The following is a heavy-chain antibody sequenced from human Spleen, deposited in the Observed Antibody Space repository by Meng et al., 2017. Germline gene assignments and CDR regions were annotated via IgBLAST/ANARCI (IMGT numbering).Heavy chain of an antibody. J-gene: IGHJ6*02. CDR1: GFTFSSYA. D-gene: IGHD4-17*01. CDR3: ARDSGTVTTYYYYGMDV. Sequence: GESLKISCAASGFTFSSYAMSWVRQAPGKGLEWVANIKQDGSEKYYVDSVKGRFTISRDNAKNSLYLQMNSLRAEDTAVYYCARDSGTVTTYYYYGMDVWGQGTTVTVSS. V-gene: IGHV3-7*01. CDR2: IKQDGSEK.